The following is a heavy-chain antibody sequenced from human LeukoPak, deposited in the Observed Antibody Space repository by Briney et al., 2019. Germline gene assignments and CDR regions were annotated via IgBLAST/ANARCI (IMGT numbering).Heavy chain of an antibody. CDR1: GFTFSYYG. CDR3: ARALYSGGWYGGDY. D-gene: IGHD6-19*01. Sequence: GTSLRLSCAASGFTFSYYGMHWVRQAPGKGLEWVAVIWNDGNKKYYADSVKGRFTISRDNSKNTLYLKMNSLRAEDTAIYYCARALYSGGWYGGDYWGQGTLVTVSS. J-gene: IGHJ4*02. CDR2: IWNDGNKK. V-gene: IGHV3-33*01.